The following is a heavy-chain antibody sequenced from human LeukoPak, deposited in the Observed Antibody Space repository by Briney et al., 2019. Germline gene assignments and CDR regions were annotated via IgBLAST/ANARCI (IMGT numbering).Heavy chain of an antibody. V-gene: IGHV3-30*03. J-gene: IGHJ4*02. Sequence: GGSLRLSCAASGFTFSYYGMHWVRQAPGKGLEWVVVISYDGSNEYYADSVKGRFTISRDNRKKLLYLQMNSLRVEDTAVYYCARQTVGVTGVGITGVLDSWGQGALVTVSS. CDR2: ISYDGSNE. D-gene: IGHD1-26*01. CDR3: ARQTVGVTGVGITGVLDS. CDR1: GFTFSYYG.